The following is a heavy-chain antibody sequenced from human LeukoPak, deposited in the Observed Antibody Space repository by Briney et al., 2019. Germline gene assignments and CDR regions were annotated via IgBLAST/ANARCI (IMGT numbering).Heavy chain of an antibody. CDR1: GGSISSGSYY. V-gene: IGHV4-61*01. Sequence: SQTLSLTCTVSGGSISSGSYYWSWIRQPPGKGLEWIGYIYYSGSTNYNPSLKSRVTISVDTSKNQFSLKLSSVTAADTAVYYCARVRLLDAFDIWGQGTMVTVSS. CDR3: ARVRLLDAFDI. CDR2: IYYSGST. J-gene: IGHJ3*02. D-gene: IGHD1-26*01.